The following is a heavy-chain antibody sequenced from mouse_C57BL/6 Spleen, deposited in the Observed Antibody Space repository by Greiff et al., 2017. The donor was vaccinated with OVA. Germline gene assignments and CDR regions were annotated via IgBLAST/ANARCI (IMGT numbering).Heavy chain of an antibody. CDR2: ISDGGSYT. V-gene: IGHV5-4*01. CDR1: GFTFSSYA. Sequence: EVKLMESGGGLVKPGGSLKLSCAASGFTFSSYAMSWVRQTPEKRLEWVATISDGGSYTYYPDNVKGRFTISRDNAKNNLYLQMSHLKSEDTAMYYCAREEGVGYAMDYWGQGTSVTVSS. CDR3: AREEGVGYAMDY. J-gene: IGHJ4*01. D-gene: IGHD1-3*01.